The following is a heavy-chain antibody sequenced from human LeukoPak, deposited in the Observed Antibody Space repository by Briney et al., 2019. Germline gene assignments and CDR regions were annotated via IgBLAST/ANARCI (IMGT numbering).Heavy chain of an antibody. J-gene: IGHJ4*02. V-gene: IGHV3-23*01. CDR3: AKGWKAVVPAASYGFDY. D-gene: IGHD2-2*01. Sequence: GGSLRLSCAASGFTFNSDAMTWVRQAPEKGLEWVSSITDSGVDTYYADSVKGRFTISRDNSKNTLFLQMNSLRAEDTAVYYCAKGWKAVVPAASYGFDYWGQGTLVTVSS. CDR2: ITDSGVDT. CDR1: GFTFNSDA.